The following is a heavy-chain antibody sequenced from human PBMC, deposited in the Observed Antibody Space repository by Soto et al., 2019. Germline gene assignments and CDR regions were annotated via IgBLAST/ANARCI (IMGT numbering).Heavy chain of an antibody. Sequence: GASVKVSCKASGYTFSTYYMHWVRQAPGQGYEWMGIINPSGGSTTYAQKFQGRVTMTRDTSTTTAYMELSSLRSEDTAVYYCAIPPWVSRWAFDIWGQGTMVT. CDR2: INPSGGST. V-gene: IGHV1-46*01. D-gene: IGHD2-2*01. CDR1: GYTFSTYY. J-gene: IGHJ3*02. CDR3: AIPPWVSRWAFDI.